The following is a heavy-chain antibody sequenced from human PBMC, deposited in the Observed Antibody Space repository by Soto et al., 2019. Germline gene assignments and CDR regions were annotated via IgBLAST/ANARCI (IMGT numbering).Heavy chain of an antibody. D-gene: IGHD3-16*02. CDR1: GGSISSYY. V-gene: IGHV4-59*01. CDR3: ARASYDYIWGSYRFFDY. CDR2: IYYSGST. Sequence: PSETLSLTCTVSGGSISSYYWSWIRQPPGKGLEWIGYIYYSGSTNYNPSLKSRVTISVDTSKNQFSLKLSSVTAADTAVYYCARASYDYIWGSYRFFDYWGQGTLVTVS. J-gene: IGHJ4*02.